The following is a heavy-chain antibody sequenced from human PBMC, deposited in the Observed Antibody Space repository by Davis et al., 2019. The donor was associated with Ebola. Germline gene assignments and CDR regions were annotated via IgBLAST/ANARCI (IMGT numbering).Heavy chain of an antibody. CDR3: ARGGPLAYVWGSYRLNWFDP. CDR2: IYYSGST. Sequence: SETLSLTCTVSGGSISSYYWSWIRQPPGKGLEWIGYIYYSGSTNYNPSLKSRVTISVDTSKNQFSLKLSSVTAADTAVYYCARGGPLAYVWGSYRLNWFDPWGQGTLVTVSS. D-gene: IGHD3-16*02. CDR1: GGSISSYY. V-gene: IGHV4-59*12. J-gene: IGHJ5*02.